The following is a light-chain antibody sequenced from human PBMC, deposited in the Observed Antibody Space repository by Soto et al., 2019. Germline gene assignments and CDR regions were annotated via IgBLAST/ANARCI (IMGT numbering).Light chain of an antibody. Sequence: PGERATLSCRASQSVSSFLAWYQQRPGQAPRLLIYDASNRATGIPARFSGRGSGTDLTLTISSLEPEDFAVYYCQQRSNWPTLTFGGGTKVEIK. CDR3: QQRSNWPTLT. CDR2: DAS. J-gene: IGKJ4*01. CDR1: QSVSSF. V-gene: IGKV3-11*01.